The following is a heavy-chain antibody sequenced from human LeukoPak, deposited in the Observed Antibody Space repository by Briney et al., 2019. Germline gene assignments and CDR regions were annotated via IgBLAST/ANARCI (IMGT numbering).Heavy chain of an antibody. CDR2: ISWNSGRI. D-gene: IGHD6-13*01. Sequence: GRSLRLSCAASGFTFDDYAIHWVRQAPGKGLEGVSGISWNSGRIGYADSVKGLFTISRDNAKNSPYLQMNSLRAEDTALYYCAKASTSSSWYVDYWGQGTLVTVSS. V-gene: IGHV3-9*01. CDR3: AKASTSSSWYVDY. J-gene: IGHJ4*02. CDR1: GFTFDDYA.